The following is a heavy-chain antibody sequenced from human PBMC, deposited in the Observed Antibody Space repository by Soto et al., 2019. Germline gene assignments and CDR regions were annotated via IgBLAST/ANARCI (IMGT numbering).Heavy chain of an antibody. CDR1: GGSISDYH. CDR2: IYNSGNT. Sequence: SETLSLTCPVSGGSISDYHWSWIRQPPGKGLEWIGYIYNSGNTNYNPSLKSRVTISVDTSKNQFSLKLNSVTAADTAVYYCARHFSYYYYFDYWGQGTLVTVSS. J-gene: IGHJ4*02. V-gene: IGHV4-59*01. CDR3: ARHFSYYYYFDY. D-gene: IGHD3-22*01.